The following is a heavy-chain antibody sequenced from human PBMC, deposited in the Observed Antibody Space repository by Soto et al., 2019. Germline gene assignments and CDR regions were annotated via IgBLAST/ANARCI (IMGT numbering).Heavy chain of an antibody. V-gene: IGHV1-69*13. Sequence: SVKVSCKASGGTFSSYAISWVRQAPGQGLEWMGGIIPIFGTANYAQKFQGRVTITADESTSTAYMEPSSLRSEDTAVYYCARDPMVRGVITRFDLWGQGALITVSS. CDR2: IIPIFGTA. J-gene: IGHJ5*02. D-gene: IGHD3-10*01. CDR3: ARDPMVRGVITRFDL. CDR1: GGTFSSYA.